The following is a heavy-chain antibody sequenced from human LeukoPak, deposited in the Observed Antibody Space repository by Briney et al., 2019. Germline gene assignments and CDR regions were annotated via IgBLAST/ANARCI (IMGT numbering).Heavy chain of an antibody. CDR3: ARARLHRVYYFDY. J-gene: IGHJ4*02. Sequence: SETLSLTCTVSGGSISSGGYYWSWIRQHPGKGLEWIGYIYYSGSAYYNPSLKSRVTISVDTSENQFSLKLSSVTAADTAVYYCARARLHRVYYFDYWGQGTLVIVSS. D-gene: IGHD4-11*01. V-gene: IGHV4-31*03. CDR2: IYYSGSA. CDR1: GGSISSGGYY.